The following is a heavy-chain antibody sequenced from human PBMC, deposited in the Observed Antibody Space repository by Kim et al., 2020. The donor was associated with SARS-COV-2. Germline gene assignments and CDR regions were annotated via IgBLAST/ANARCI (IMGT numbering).Heavy chain of an antibody. CDR3: AKVTGYSTTWYYYGMDV. Sequence: GLGWVYGISGSRGNIASADAVKGRFTISRDNAKNSLYLQMNSLRAEDTALYYCAKVTGYSTTWYYYGMDVWGQGTTVTVSS. J-gene: IGHJ6*02. CDR2: ISGSRGNI. V-gene: IGHV3-9*01. D-gene: IGHD6-13*01.